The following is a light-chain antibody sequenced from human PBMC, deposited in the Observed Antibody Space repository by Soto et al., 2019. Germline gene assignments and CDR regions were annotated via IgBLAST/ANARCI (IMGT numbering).Light chain of an antibody. CDR3: QQPVRLPLT. Sequence: EIVLTQSPGTLSLSPGERATFSCRASQSVSSDYLGWYQHKPGQAPRLLIYGASSRATGIPYRFSGSASGTDFTLTVSSLEPEDFGVYYCQQPVRLPLTFGQGTKLDSK. CDR1: QSVSSDY. V-gene: IGKV3-20*01. J-gene: IGKJ2*01. CDR2: GAS.